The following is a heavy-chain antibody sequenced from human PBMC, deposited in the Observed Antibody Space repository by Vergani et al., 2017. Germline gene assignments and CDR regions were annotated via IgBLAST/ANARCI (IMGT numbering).Heavy chain of an antibody. CDR3: AGDFVIHSHYYDYYMDV. CDR1: GGSISSGSYY. V-gene: IGHV4-61*02. D-gene: IGHD2-15*01. Sequence: QVQLQQSGPGLVKPSQTLSLTCTVSGGSISSGSYYWGWIRQPAGKGLEWIWRIYTSGSTNYNPSLESRVTMSVDTSKNQFSLKLSSVTAADTAVYYCAGDFVIHSHYYDYYMDVWGKXP. J-gene: IGHJ6*03. CDR2: IYTSGST.